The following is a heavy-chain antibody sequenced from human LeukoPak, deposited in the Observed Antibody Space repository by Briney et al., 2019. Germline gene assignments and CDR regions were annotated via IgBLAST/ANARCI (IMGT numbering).Heavy chain of an antibody. Sequence: GGSLRLSCAASGFTFSSYSMNWVRLAPGKGLEWVSSISSSSSYINYADSVKGRFTISRDNAKNSLYLQMNSLRAEDTAVYYCARAFYDILTGLAYYFDYWGQGTLVTVSS. V-gene: IGHV3-21*01. CDR3: ARAFYDILTGLAYYFDY. CDR2: ISSSSSYI. D-gene: IGHD3-9*01. J-gene: IGHJ4*02. CDR1: GFTFSSYS.